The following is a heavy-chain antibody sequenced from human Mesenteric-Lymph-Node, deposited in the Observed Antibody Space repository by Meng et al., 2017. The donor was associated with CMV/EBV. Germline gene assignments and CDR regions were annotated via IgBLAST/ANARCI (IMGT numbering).Heavy chain of an antibody. Sequence: GESLKISCAASGFTFSNYEMNWVRQAPGKGLEWVANIKQDEAEKYYVDSVKGRFTISRDNAKNSVYLQMNGLRAEDTAVYYCARPLYYYDSSEYYYWGQGTLVTVSS. CDR3: ARPLYYYDSSEYYY. J-gene: IGHJ4*02. D-gene: IGHD3-22*01. CDR1: GFTFSNYE. CDR2: IKQDEAEK. V-gene: IGHV3-7*03.